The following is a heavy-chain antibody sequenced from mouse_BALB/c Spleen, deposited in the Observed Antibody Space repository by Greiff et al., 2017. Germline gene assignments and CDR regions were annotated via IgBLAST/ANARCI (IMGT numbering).Heavy chain of an antibody. V-gene: IGHV3-2*02. CDR1: GYSITSDYA. CDR2: ISYSGST. D-gene: IGHD2-2*01. Sequence: EVKLMESGPGLVKPSQSLSLTCTVTGYSITSDYAWNWIRQFPGNKLEWMGYISYSGSTSYNPSLKSRISITRDTSKNQFFLQLNSVTTEDTATYYCARNDYGYDEYYFDYWGQGTTLTVSS. CDR3: ARNDYGYDEYYFDY. J-gene: IGHJ2*01.